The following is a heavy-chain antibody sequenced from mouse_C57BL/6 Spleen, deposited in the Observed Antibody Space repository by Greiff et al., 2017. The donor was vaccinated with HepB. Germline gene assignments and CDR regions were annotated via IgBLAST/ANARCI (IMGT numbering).Heavy chain of an antibody. CDR3: TRAGSNYVYQYYFDY. CDR1: GFTFSSYA. CDR2: ISSGGDYI. J-gene: IGHJ2*01. V-gene: IGHV5-9-1*02. Sequence: EVMLVESGEGLVKPGGSLKLSCAASGFTFSSYAMSWVRQTPEKRLEWVAYISSGGDYIYYADTVKGRFTISRDNARNTLYLQMSSLKSEDTAMYYCTRAGSNYVYQYYFDYWGQGTTLTVSS. D-gene: IGHD2-5*01.